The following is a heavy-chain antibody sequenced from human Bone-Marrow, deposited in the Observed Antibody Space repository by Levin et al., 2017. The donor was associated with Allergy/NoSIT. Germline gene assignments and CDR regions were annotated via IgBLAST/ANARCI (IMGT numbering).Heavy chain of an antibody. J-gene: IGHJ2*01. CDR1: GFTFSRYT. Sequence: GGSLRLSCAASGFTFSRYTMSWVRQAPGKGLEWVSAISGSGGSTYYADSVKGRFTISRDNSKNTLYLQMNSLRAEDTAIYYCAKDTDCDGNCLGYFDLWGRGTLVSVSS. CDR2: ISGSGGST. CDR3: AKDTDCDGNCLGYFDL. D-gene: IGHD2-21*02. V-gene: IGHV3-23*01.